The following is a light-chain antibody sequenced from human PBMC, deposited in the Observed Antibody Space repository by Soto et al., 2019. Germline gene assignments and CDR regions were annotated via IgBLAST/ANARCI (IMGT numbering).Light chain of an antibody. CDR2: SAS. CDR3: QQCYSTSWT. Sequence: IQMTQSPSSLSASVGDSVTITCRASQSISSYLNWYQQKPGKAPQLLIYSASSMESGVPSRFRGSGSGTDFTLTISSLQPDDFATYYCQQCYSTSWTFGQGTKVDIK. CDR1: QSISSY. V-gene: IGKV1-39*01. J-gene: IGKJ1*01.